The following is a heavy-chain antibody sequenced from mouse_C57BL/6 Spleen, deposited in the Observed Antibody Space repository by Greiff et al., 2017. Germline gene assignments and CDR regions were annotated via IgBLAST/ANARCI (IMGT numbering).Heavy chain of an antibody. CDR2: ISSGSSTI. V-gene: IGHV5-17*01. J-gene: IGHJ2*01. D-gene: IGHD1-1*01. Sequence: EVKVEESGGGLVKPGGSLKLSCAASGFTFSDYGMHWVRQAPEQGLEWVAYISSGSSTIYYADTVKGRFTISRDNAKNTLFLQMTSLRSEDTAMYSCARYYYGSSYSATFDYWGQGTTLTVSS. CDR1: GFTFSDYG. CDR3: ARYYYGSSYSATFDY.